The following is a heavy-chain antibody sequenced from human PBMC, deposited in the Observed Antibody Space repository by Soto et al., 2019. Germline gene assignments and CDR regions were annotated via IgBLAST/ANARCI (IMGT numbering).Heavy chain of an antibody. D-gene: IGHD2-8*01. Sequence: SETLSLTCTVSVGSISSSSYYWGWILQPPGKGLEWIGSIYYSGSTYYNPSLKSRVTISVDTSKNQFSLKLSSVTAADTAVYYCASLRSGYCTNGVCFGFDYWGQGTLVTVSS. CDR2: IYYSGST. V-gene: IGHV4-39*01. CDR1: VGSISSSSYY. J-gene: IGHJ4*02. CDR3: ASLRSGYCTNGVCFGFDY.